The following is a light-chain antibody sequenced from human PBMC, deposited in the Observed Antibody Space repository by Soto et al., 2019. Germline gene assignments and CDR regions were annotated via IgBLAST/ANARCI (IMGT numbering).Light chain of an antibody. CDR2: EGD. V-gene: IGLV2-23*03. CDR3: CSFARGSTFT. Sequence: QSVLTQPASVSGSPGQSITISCIGTSSNVGTYNPVSWYQQHPGKAPKLIIYEGDKRPSGVSDRFSGSKSGNTASLTISGLQAEDQADYYCCSFARGSTFTFGGGTKVTVL. CDR1: SSNVGTYNP. J-gene: IGLJ3*02.